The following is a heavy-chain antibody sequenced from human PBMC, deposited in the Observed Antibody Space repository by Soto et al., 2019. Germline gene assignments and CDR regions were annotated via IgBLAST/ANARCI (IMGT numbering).Heavy chain of an antibody. CDR3: SRAPFDSSGYFAH. J-gene: IGHJ4*02. D-gene: IGHD6-19*01. Sequence: PGGSLRLSCAASGFTFSRYLMDWLRQAPGKGLEWVAAISYDETNESYADSVKGRFTISRDTSKDKLFLQMNSLRPEDTAVYFCSRAPFDSSGYFAHWGQGARVTVSS. CDR2: ISYDETNE. V-gene: IGHV3-30-3*01. CDR1: GFTFSRYL.